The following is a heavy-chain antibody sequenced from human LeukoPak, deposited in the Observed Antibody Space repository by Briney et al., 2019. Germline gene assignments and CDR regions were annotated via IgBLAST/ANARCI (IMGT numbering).Heavy chain of an antibody. Sequence: GGSLRLSCAASGFTFSSYAMSWVRQAPGKGLEWVAATSGSGGNTYYADSVKGRFTISRDNSKNTLYLQMNSLRAEDTAVYYCAKEYGGYDFDYWGQGTLVTVSS. D-gene: IGHD5-12*01. CDR1: GFTFSSYA. CDR2: TSGSGGNT. J-gene: IGHJ4*02. V-gene: IGHV3-23*01. CDR3: AKEYGGYDFDY.